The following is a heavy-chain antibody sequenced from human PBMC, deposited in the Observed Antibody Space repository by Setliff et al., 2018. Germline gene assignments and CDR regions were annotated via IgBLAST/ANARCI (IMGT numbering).Heavy chain of an antibody. J-gene: IGHJ4*02. D-gene: IGHD3-10*02. CDR1: GDSISSRRNY. CDR3: ARAPRYFVPTGSYFDF. V-gene: IGHV4-61*09. Sequence: TSETLSLTCTVSGDSISSRRNYWGWFRQPAGKELEWIGQIYTSWSTNYNPSLKSRVTITLDTSKNQFSLSLTSVTAEDTAVYYCARAPRYFVPTGSYFDFWGQGTLVTVSS. CDR2: IYTSWST.